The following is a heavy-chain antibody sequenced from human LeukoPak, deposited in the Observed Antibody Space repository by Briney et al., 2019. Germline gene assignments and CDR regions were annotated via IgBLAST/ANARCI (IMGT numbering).Heavy chain of an antibody. D-gene: IGHD3-3*01. V-gene: IGHV3-48*01. Sequence: SVKGRSTISRDNAKNSVDLQMNSLRAEDTAVYYCATGVLQWSLLGYWGQGALVTVSS. CDR3: ATGVLQWSLLGY. J-gene: IGHJ4*02.